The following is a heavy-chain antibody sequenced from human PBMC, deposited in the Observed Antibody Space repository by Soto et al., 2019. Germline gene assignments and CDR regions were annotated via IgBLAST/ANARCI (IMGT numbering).Heavy chain of an antibody. CDR3: RSDVGDYLYYMDV. J-gene: IGHJ6*03. CDR2: IYSGGST. V-gene: IGHV3-66*01. Sequence: HPGGSLRLSCAASGFTVSSNYMSWVRQAPGKGLEWVSVIYSGGSTYYADSVKGRFTISRDNSKNTLYLQMNSLRAEDTAVYYCRSDVGDYLYYMDVWGKGTTVTVSS. CDR1: GFTVSSNY. D-gene: IGHD2-15*01.